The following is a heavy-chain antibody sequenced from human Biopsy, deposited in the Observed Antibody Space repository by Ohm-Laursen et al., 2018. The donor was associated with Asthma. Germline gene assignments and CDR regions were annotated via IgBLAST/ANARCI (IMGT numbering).Heavy chain of an antibody. CDR1: GFSFDDYA. CDR2: ISWNSGTI. J-gene: IGHJ6*02. Sequence: RSLRLSCTASGFSFDDYAMFWVRQAPGKGLEWVSGISWNSGTIGYADSVKGRFTISRDNAKNSLYLQMNSLEPEDTAVYYCARDMGAGPNQPPSGSGSSHLYGMDVWGQGTTVTVSS. V-gene: IGHV3-9*01. D-gene: IGHD3-10*01. CDR3: ARDMGAGPNQPPSGSGSSHLYGMDV.